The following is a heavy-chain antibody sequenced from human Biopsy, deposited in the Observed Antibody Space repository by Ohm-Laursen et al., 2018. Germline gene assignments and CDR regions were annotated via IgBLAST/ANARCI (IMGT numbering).Heavy chain of an antibody. J-gene: IGHJ6*02. V-gene: IGHV3-48*01. D-gene: IGHD2-8*01. CDR2: IKSDSTTI. CDR1: GFRFSGYH. CDR3: AREQLMVFAMDV. Sequence: GSLRLSCAAPGFRFSGYHMNWVRQAPGKGLQWLAYIKSDSTTIYYADSVKGRFTISRDNAKNSLFLQMNSLGAEDTAIYYCAREQLMVFAMDVWGQGTTVTVSS.